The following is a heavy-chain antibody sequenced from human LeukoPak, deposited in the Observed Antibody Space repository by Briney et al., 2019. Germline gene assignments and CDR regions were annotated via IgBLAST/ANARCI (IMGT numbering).Heavy chain of an antibody. D-gene: IGHD3-22*01. J-gene: IGHJ4*02. V-gene: IGHV4-39*01. CDR3: AKHGEDDSGYYADFFDH. CDR2: FFYNGNT. Sequence: PSETLSFTSTVSGGSINTGTHYWPGIRRPPGKGRSGLGGFFYNGNTYYNPSLKSRVTISVDTSKNQFSLRLTSVTAADTAVYYCAKHGEDDSGYYADFFDHYGQGTLVTVSS. CDR1: GGSINTGTHY.